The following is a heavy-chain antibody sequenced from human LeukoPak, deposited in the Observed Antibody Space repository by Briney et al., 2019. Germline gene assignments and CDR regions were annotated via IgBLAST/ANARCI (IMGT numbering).Heavy chain of an antibody. J-gene: IGHJ1*01. CDR1: GFTFSSYS. Sequence: GGSLRLSCAASGFTFSSYSMNWVRQAPGKGLEWVSSISSSTSYTYYADSVKGRFTLPRDNSKNSLYLQTNSPRAEDTAVYYCATAPSGGVCLFNWGQGTLVTVSS. V-gene: IGHV3-21*01. CDR2: ISSSTSYT. CDR3: ATAPSGGVCLFN. D-gene: IGHD2-8*02.